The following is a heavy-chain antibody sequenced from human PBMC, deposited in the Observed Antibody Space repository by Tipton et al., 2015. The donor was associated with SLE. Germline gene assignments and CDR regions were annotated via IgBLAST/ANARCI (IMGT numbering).Heavy chain of an antibody. Sequence: SLRLSCAASGFTFSSYSMNWVRQAPGKGLEWISAITSTSSNIYYADSVKGRFTISRDNSKNTLYLQMNSLRAEDTAVYYCAKDIVATTPIYGMDVWGQGTTVTVSS. CDR1: GFTFSSYS. CDR3: AKDIVATTPIYGMDV. CDR2: ITSTSSNI. J-gene: IGHJ6*02. D-gene: IGHD5-12*01. V-gene: IGHV3-21*01.